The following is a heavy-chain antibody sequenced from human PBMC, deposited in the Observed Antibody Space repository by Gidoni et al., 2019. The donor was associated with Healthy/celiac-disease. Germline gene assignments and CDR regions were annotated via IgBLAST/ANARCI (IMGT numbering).Heavy chain of an antibody. CDR3: AKRLAFGGVIVPFQH. CDR1: GFIFSSYA. D-gene: IGHD3-16*02. V-gene: IGHV3-23*01. CDR2: ISGSGGST. Sequence: EVQLLESGGGLVQPGGSLRLPCAASGFIFSSYAMSWVRQAPGKGLEWVSAISGSGGSTYYADSVKGRFTISRDNSKNTLYLQMNSLRAEDTAVYYCAKRLAFGGVIVPFQHWGQCTLVTVSS. J-gene: IGHJ1*01.